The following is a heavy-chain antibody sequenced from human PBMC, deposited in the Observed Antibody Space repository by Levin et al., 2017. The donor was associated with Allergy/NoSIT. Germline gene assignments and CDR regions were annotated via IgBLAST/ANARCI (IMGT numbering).Heavy chain of an antibody. CDR1: GYTFTSYD. V-gene: IGHV1-8*01. D-gene: IGHD2-2*01. Sequence: ASVKVSCKASGYTFTSYDINWVRQATGQGLEWMGWMNPNSGNTGYAQKFQGRVTMTRNTSISTAYMELSSLRSEDTAVYYCARGKLTCVGDKSSGGYQLLFWGCQSIAAAGQTSWFDPWGQGTLVTVSS. CDR3: ARGKLTCVGDKSSGGYQLLFWGCQSIAAAGQTSWFDP. CDR2: MNPNSGNT. J-gene: IGHJ5*02.